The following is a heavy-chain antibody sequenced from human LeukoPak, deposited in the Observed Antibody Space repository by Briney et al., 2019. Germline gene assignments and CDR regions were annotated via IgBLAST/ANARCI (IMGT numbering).Heavy chain of an antibody. J-gene: IGHJ4*02. V-gene: IGHV3-23*01. CDR1: GFTFSSYA. CDR2: ISGSGGST. D-gene: IGHD3-3*01. Sequence: GSLRLSCAASGFTFSSYAMSWVRQAPGKGLEWVSAISGSGGSTYYADSVKGRFTISRDNSKNTLYLQMNSLRAEDTAVYYCAKDEGFYDFWSGYYGHWGQGTLVTVSS. CDR3: AKDEGFYDFWSGYYGH.